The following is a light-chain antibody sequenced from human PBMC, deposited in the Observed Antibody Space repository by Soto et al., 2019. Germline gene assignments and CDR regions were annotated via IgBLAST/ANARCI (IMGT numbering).Light chain of an antibody. J-gene: IGLJ1*01. CDR2: EVN. CDR1: SRDVGGYNY. CDR3: SSYAASNNYV. Sequence: QSALTQPPSASGSPGQSVTISCTGTSRDVGGYNYVSWYQQHPGKAPKLMIYEVNKRPSGVPNRFSGSKSANTASLTVSGLQAEDEADYYCSSYAASNNYVFGTGTKLTVL. V-gene: IGLV2-8*01.